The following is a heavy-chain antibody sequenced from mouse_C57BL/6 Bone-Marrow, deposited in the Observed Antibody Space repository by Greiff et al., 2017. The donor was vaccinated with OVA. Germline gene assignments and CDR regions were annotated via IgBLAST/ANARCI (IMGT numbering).Heavy chain of an antibody. CDR1: GFTFSNYW. J-gene: IGHJ2*01. D-gene: IGHD3-2*02. CDR3: TDSSGCGY. Sequence: EVKVVESGGGLVQPGGSMKLSCVASGFTFSNYWMNWVRQSPEKGLEWVAQIRLKSDNYATHYAESVKGRFTISRDDSKSSVYLQMNNLRAEDTGIYYCTDSSGCGYWGQGTTLTVSS. CDR2: IRLKSDNYAT. V-gene: IGHV6-3*01.